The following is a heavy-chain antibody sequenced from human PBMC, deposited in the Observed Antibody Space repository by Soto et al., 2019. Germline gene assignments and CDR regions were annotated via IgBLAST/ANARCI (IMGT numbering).Heavy chain of an antibody. V-gene: IGHV3-23*01. CDR1: GFTFSSYP. Sequence: EVQLLESGGGLAQPGGSLRLSCAASGFTFSSYPMSWVRQAPGQGLEWVSGIVASGGITYYADSVKGRFTISRDNSKNTLYLQMNSLRAEDTDVYYWAKNSAATIRVGYDYWGQGTLVTVSS. CDR2: IVASGGIT. CDR3: AKNSAATIRVGYDY. J-gene: IGHJ4*02. D-gene: IGHD5-12*01.